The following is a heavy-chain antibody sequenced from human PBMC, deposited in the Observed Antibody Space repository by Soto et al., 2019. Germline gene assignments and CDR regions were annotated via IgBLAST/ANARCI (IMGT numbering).Heavy chain of an antibody. CDR1: GYTFTGYY. D-gene: IGHD2-21*02. V-gene: IGHV1-58*02. J-gene: IGHJ6*02. Sequence: SVKVSCKASGYTFTGYYMQWVRQARGQRLEWIGWIVVGSGNTNYAQKFQERVTITRDMSTSTAYMELSSLRSEDTAVYYCAAGLVVTAATYYYYYGMDVWGQGTTVTVSS. CDR3: AAGLVVTAATYYYYYGMDV. CDR2: IVVGSGNT.